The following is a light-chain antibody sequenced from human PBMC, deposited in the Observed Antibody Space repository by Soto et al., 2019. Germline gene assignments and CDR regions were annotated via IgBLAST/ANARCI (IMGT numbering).Light chain of an antibody. J-gene: IGKJ1*01. CDR1: QNIRNL. V-gene: IGKV1-5*01. Sequence: DIQLTQSPSTLSAAVGDSVTITCRASQNIRNLLAWYQQKPGKAPKPLIYDASTLKTGVPSRFSGSGSGSEFTLTISSLQSEDFASYFCQHTFNSPPWTFGQGTKVEVK. CDR2: DAS. CDR3: QHTFNSPPWT.